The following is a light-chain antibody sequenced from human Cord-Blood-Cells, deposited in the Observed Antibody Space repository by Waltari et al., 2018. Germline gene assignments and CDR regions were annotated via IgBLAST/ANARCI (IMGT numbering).Light chain of an antibody. V-gene: IGLV2-14*01. CDR1: SSDVGGYNY. CDR3: SSYTSSSTLV. Sequence: QSALTQPASVSGSPGQSITISCTGTSSDVGGYNYVYWYQQHPGKDPKLMIYDVSNRPSGVSKLFAGSKSGNTASLTISGLQAEDEADYYCSSYTSSSTLVFGGGTKLTVL. CDR2: DVS. J-gene: IGLJ3*02.